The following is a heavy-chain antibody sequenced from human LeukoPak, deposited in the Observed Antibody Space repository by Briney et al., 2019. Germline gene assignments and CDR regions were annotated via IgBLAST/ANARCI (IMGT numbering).Heavy chain of an antibody. CDR3: ARVAAAVPDQ. Sequence: PGGSLRLSCAVSGFSFSGYWMTWVRQAPGKGLEWVANIKQDGSEKNYVDSVKGRFTISRDNAKNSLYLQMSSLRAEDTAVYYCARVAAAVPDQWGQGTLVTVSS. V-gene: IGHV3-7*04. J-gene: IGHJ5*02. CDR2: IKQDGSEK. D-gene: IGHD6-13*01. CDR1: GFSFSGYW.